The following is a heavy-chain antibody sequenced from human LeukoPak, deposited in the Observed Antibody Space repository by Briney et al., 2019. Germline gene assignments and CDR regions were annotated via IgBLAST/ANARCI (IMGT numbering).Heavy chain of an antibody. J-gene: IGHJ3*02. CDR2: IYYSGST. CDR1: GGSISSYY. D-gene: IGHD5-12*01. V-gene: IGHV4-59*01. Sequence: KPSETLSLTCTVSGGSISSYYWSWIRQPPGKGLEWLGYIYYSGSTNYNYNPSLKSRITISLDTSKNKFSLNLSSVTAADTAVYYCARYDVDIVASIRAFDIWGQGTMVTVSS. CDR3: ARYDVDIVASIRAFDI.